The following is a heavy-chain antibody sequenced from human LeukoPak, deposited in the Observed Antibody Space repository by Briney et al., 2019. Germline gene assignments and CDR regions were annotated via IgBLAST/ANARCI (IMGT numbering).Heavy chain of an antibody. V-gene: IGHV3-15*01. J-gene: IGHJ4*02. Sequence: GGSLRLSCAASGFTFSNAWMSWVRQAPGKGLEWVGRIKSKTDGGTTDYAAPVKGRFTISRDDSKNTLYLQMNSLKTEDTAVYYCTTDDPSVGLPDYFDYWGQGTLVTVSS. CDR3: TTDDPSVGLPDYFDY. CDR1: GFTFSNAW. CDR2: IKSKTDGGTT.